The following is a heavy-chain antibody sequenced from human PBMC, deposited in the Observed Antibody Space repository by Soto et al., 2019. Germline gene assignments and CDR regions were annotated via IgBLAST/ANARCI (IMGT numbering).Heavy chain of an antibody. Sequence: LRLSCAASGFTFSSYSMNWVRQAPGKGLEWVSYISSSSSTIYYADSVKGRFTISRDNAKNSLYLQMNSLRAEDTAVYYCATDPIVVVVAVTDYWGQGTLVTVSS. V-gene: IGHV3-48*01. J-gene: IGHJ4*02. D-gene: IGHD2-15*01. CDR3: ATDPIVVVVAVTDY. CDR1: GFTFSSYS. CDR2: ISSSSSTI.